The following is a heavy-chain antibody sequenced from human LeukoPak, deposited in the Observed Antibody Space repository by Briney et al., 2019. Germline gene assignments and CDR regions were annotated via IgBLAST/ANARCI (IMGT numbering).Heavy chain of an antibody. CDR2: ISSSSSYI. D-gene: IGHD1-26*01. V-gene: IGHV3-21*01. Sequence: GGSLRLSCAASGFTFSSYGMHWVRQAPGKGLEWVSSISSSSSYIYYADSVKGRFTISRDNAKNSLYLQMHSLYYCARDLMGWDLHYFDYWGQGTLVTVSS. J-gene: IGHJ4*02. CDR3: DLHYFDY. CDR1: GFTFSSYG.